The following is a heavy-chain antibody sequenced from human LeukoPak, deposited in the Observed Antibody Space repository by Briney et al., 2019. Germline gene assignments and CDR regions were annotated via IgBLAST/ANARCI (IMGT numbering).Heavy chain of an antibody. Sequence: SETLSLTCTVSGGSISSGSYYFNWIRQPAGKGLEWIGRIYTSGTTNYNPSLKSRVSISVDTSKNQFSLRLSSVTAADTAVYYRARTLSRWDPFDYWGQGTLVTVSS. D-gene: IGHD1-26*01. CDR2: IYTSGTT. CDR1: GGSISSGSYY. V-gene: IGHV4-61*02. J-gene: IGHJ4*02. CDR3: ARTLSRWDPFDY.